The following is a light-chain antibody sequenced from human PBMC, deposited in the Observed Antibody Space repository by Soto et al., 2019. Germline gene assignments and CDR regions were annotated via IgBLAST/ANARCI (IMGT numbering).Light chain of an antibody. CDR3: AAWDDSLSGVV. J-gene: IGLJ2*01. Sequence: QSVLTQPPSASGTPGQRVTISCSGSSSNIGRNYVYWYQQLPGTAPKLLIYRDYQRPSGVPDRFSGSKSGTSASLAISGLLSEDEAGYYCAAWDDSLSGVVFGGGTKLT. CDR1: SSNIGRNY. CDR2: RDY. V-gene: IGLV1-47*01.